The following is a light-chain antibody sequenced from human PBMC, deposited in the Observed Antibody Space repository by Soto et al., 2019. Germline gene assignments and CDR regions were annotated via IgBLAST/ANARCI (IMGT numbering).Light chain of an antibody. Sequence: QSVLTQPASVSGSPGQSITISCTGTSSDVGVYNSVSWYQHHPGKAPQLIIYEASKRPSGVSHRFSGSKSGNKASLTISGLQAEDEADYYCSSYTTSSTWVFGGGTKLTV. J-gene: IGLJ3*02. CDR1: SSDVGVYNS. CDR2: EAS. V-gene: IGLV2-14*01. CDR3: SSYTTSSTWV.